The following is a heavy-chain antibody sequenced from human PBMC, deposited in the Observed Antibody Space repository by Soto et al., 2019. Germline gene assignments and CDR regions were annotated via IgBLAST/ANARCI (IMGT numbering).Heavy chain of an antibody. D-gene: IGHD1-26*01. CDR2: IYSGGST. CDR3: ARDFPLSEYRYSGSYYYNS. Sequence: PGGSLRLSCAASGFTVSTNYMSWVRQPPGKGLEWVSVIYSGGSTYYADSVKGRFTIFRDISQNTLYLQMDSLRAEDTAVYYCARDFPLSEYRYSGSYYYNSWGQGTLVTVSS. CDR1: GFTVSTNY. J-gene: IGHJ4*02. V-gene: IGHV3-53*01.